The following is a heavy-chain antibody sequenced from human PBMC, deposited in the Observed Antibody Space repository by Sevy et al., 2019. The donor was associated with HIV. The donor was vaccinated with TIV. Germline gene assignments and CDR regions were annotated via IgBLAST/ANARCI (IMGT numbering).Heavy chain of an antibody. D-gene: IGHD4-4*01. CDR3: ARGRPYSNSPDAFDI. CDR2: ISSSSSYI. Sequence: GGSLRLSCAASGFTFSSYSMNWVRQAPGKGLEWVSSISSSSSYIYYADSVKGRFTISRDNAKNSLYLQMNSLRAEYTAVYYCARGRPYSNSPDAFDIWGQGTMVTVSS. V-gene: IGHV3-21*01. J-gene: IGHJ3*02. CDR1: GFTFSSYS.